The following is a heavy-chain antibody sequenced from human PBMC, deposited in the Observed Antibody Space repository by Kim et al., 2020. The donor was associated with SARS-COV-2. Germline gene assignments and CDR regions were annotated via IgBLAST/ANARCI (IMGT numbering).Heavy chain of an antibody. CDR1: GYTFTSYA. CDR2: INAGNGNT. D-gene: IGHD1-26*01. CDR3: ARDPVGELLFSWFDP. J-gene: IGHJ5*02. V-gene: IGHV1-3*01. Sequence: ASVKVSCKASGYTFTSYAMHWVRQAPGQRLEWMGWINAGNGNTKYSQKFQGRVTITRDTSASTAYMELSSLRSEDTAVYYCARDPVGELLFSWFDPWGQGTLVTVSS.